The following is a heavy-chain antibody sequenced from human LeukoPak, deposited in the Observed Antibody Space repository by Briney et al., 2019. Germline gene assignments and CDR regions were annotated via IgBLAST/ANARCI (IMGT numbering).Heavy chain of an antibody. V-gene: IGHV3-23*01. J-gene: IGHJ6*04. CDR3: AELGITMIGGV. CDR1: GFTLSSYG. Sequence: GGSPRLSCAASGFTLSSYGMSWVRQAPGKGLEWVSAISGSGGSTYYADSVKGRFTISRDNSKNTLYLQMNSLRAEDTAVYYCAELGITMIGGVWGKGTTVTISS. D-gene: IGHD3-10*02. CDR2: ISGSGGST.